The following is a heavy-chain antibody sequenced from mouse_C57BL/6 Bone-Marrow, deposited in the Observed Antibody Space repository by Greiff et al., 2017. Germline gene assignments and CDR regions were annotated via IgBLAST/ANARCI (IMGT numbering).Heavy chain of an antibody. J-gene: IGHJ1*03. CDR1: GYTFTSYD. CDR3: AVDYGSSYWYFDV. D-gene: IGHD1-1*01. V-gene: IGHV1-85*01. Sequence: QVQLQQSGPELVKPGASVKLSCKASGYTFTSYDINWVKQRPGQGLEWIGRIYPRDGSTKYNEKFKGKATLTVDTSSSTAYMELHSLTSEDSAVYFCAVDYGSSYWYFDVWGTGTTVTVSA. CDR2: IYPRDGST.